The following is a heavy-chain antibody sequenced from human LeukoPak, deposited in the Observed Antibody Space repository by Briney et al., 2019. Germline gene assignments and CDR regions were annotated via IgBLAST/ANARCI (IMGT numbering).Heavy chain of an antibody. CDR2: IYTSGST. D-gene: IGHD2-2*01. CDR3: ARVTLEGSSTSSLPLYFDY. CDR1: GGSISSYY. V-gene: IGHV4-4*07. J-gene: IGHJ4*02. Sequence: SETLSLTCTVSGGSISSYYWSWIRQPAGKGLEWIGRIYTSGSTNYNPSLKSRVTMSVDTSKNQFSLKLSSATAADTAVYYCARVTLEGSSTSSLPLYFDYWGQGTLVTVSS.